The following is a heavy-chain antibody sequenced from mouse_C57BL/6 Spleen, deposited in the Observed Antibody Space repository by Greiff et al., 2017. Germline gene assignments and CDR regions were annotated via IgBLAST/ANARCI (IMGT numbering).Heavy chain of an antibody. CDR1: GYSFTDYN. CDR3: ASWGLRLRKGYYAMDY. CDR2: INPNDGTT. Sequence: VQLQQSGPELVKPGASVKISCKASGYSFTDYNMNWVKQSNGKSLEWIGVINPNDGTTSYNQKFKGKATLTVDQSSSTAYMQLNSLTSEDSAVYYCASWGLRLRKGYYAMDYWGQGTSVTVSS. V-gene: IGHV1-39*01. D-gene: IGHD3-2*02. J-gene: IGHJ4*01.